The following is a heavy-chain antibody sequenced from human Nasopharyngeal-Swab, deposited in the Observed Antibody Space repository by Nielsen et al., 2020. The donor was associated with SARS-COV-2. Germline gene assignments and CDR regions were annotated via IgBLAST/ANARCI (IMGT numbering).Heavy chain of an antibody. V-gene: IGHV1-46*01. J-gene: IGHJ6*03. CDR1: GYTFTSYY. D-gene: IGHD2-15*01. Sequence: ASVKVSCKASGYTFTSYYMHWVRQAPGQGLEWMGIINPSGGSTSYAQKFQGRVTMTRDTSTSTVYMELGSLRSEDTAVYYCARDASIGYCSGGSCHFYYYYYMDVWGKGTTVTVSS. CDR2: INPSGGST. CDR3: ARDASIGYCSGGSCHFYYYYYMDV.